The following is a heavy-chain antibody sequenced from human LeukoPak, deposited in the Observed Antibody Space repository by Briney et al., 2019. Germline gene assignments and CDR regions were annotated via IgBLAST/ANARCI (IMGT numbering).Heavy chain of an antibody. CDR3: ANKYYFDY. CDR2: ISYDGSNK. J-gene: IGHJ4*02. Sequence: PGRSLRLSCAASGFTFSSYGMHWVRQAPGKGLEWVAVISYDGSNKYYADSVKGRFTISRDNSKNTLYLQMNSLRAEDTAVYYCANKYYFDYWGQGTLVTVSS. V-gene: IGHV3-30*18. CDR1: GFTFSSYG.